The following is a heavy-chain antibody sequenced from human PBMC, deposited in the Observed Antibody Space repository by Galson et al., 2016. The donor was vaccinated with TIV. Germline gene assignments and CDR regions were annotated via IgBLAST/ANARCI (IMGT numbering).Heavy chain of an antibody. J-gene: IGHJ6*02. CDR2: ISSGGTT. CDR1: GFTVGDNY. CDR3: ARERRYCGNECYLYYYYGMDV. Sequence: SLRLSCAASGFTVGDNYMTWVRQAPGQGLEWVSLISSGGTTSYADSVKGRFTISRDNSKNTLYLQMNSLRVEDTALYFCARERRYCGNECYLYYYYGMDVWGQGASVTVSS. V-gene: IGHV3-66*02. D-gene: IGHD2-21*01.